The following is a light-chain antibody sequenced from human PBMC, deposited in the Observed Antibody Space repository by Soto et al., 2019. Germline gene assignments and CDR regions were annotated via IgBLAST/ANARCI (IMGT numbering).Light chain of an antibody. CDR1: QTVSNY. Sequence: EIVLTQSPATLSLSPGERATLSCRASQTVSNYLAWYQQKPGQAPRLLIYDASNRATGIPARFSGSGSGTDFTLTISSLEPEDLAVYYCQQRSNWPLLSFGGGTKVEIK. CDR3: QQRSNWPLLS. V-gene: IGKV3-11*01. J-gene: IGKJ4*01. CDR2: DAS.